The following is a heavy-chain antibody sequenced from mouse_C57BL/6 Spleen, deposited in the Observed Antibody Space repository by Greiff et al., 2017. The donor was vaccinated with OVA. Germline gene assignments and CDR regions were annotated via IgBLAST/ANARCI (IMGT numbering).Heavy chain of an antibody. D-gene: IGHD1-1*01. CDR1: GYTFTDYE. Sequence: QVQLQQSGAELVRPGASVTLSCKASGYTFTDYEMHWVKQTPVHGLEWIGAIDPETGGTAYNQKFKGKAILTADKSSSTAYMELRSLTSEDSAVYYCMYYGSSFLFAYWGQGTLVTVSA. V-gene: IGHV1-15*01. CDR2: IDPETGGT. J-gene: IGHJ3*01. CDR3: MYYGSSFLFAY.